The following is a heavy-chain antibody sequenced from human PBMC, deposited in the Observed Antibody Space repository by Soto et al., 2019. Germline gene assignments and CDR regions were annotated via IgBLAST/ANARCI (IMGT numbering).Heavy chain of an antibody. Sequence: EVQLVESGGGLVKPGGSLRLSCVASGFTFSNYGMNWVRQAPDKGLEWVSGISSGSSYIYYADSVKGRFTISRDNGENSLYLQMNSLRTADTAIYYCARQPCSRASCYPNCYDPWGQGTLVNVSS. CDR2: ISSGSSYI. J-gene: IGHJ5*02. CDR1: GFTFSNYG. V-gene: IGHV3-21*01. D-gene: IGHD2-2*01. CDR3: ARQPCSRASCYPNCYDP.